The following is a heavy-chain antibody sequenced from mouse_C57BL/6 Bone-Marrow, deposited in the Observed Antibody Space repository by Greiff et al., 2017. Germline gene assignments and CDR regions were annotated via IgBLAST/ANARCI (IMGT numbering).Heavy chain of an antibody. CDR1: GFTFSSYG. CDR3: ARSYYSKDY. Sequence: EVNVVESGGDLVKPGGSLKLSCAASGFTFSSYGMSWVRQTSDKRLEWVATISSGGSYTYYPDSVKGRFTISRDNAKNTLYLQMSSLKSEDTAMYYCARSYYSKDYWGQGTTLTVSS. J-gene: IGHJ2*01. CDR2: ISSGGSYT. V-gene: IGHV5-6*01. D-gene: IGHD2-5*01.